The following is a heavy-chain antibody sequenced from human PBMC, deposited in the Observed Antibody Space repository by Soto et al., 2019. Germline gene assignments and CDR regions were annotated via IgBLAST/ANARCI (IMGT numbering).Heavy chain of an antibody. Sequence: GGSLRLSCAASGFTFSSYGMHWVRQAPGKGLVGVAVISYDGSNKYYADSVKGRFTISGDTSKNTLSLQMNSLRAEDTAVYYCASAEDPGGYYYDGRDVWSQGTTFTGSS. CDR1: GFTFSSYG. J-gene: IGHJ6*02. V-gene: IGHV3-30*03. CDR2: ISYDGSNK. CDR3: ASAEDPGGYYYDGRDV.